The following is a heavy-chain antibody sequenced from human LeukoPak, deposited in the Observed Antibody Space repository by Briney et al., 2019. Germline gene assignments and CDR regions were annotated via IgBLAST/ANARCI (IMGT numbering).Heavy chain of an antibody. J-gene: IGHJ4*02. Sequence: GGSLRLSCAASGSTFSPYAMSWVGQAPGKGLEWVSVISGSGGSTYYADSVKGRFTISRDNSMTTLYLHMNSLRAEDTAVYYCAKSFGGIFRTSYYSGQGMLVTVSS. V-gene: IGHV3-23*01. CDR3: AKSFGGIFRTSYY. CDR1: GSTFSPYA. CDR2: ISGSGGST. D-gene: IGHD1-14*01.